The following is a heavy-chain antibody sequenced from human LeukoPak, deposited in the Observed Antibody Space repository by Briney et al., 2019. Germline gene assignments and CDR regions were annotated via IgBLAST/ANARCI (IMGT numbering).Heavy chain of an antibody. V-gene: IGHV4-59*11. CDR1: GDSISTHY. CDR2: IEHTGSS. J-gene: IGHJ6*03. CDR3: ARGRVSSSSWSSTYYYYSYMDV. Sequence: SETLSLICSVSGDSISTHYWSWIRQPPGKGLEWIGYIEHTGSSNYNPSLNSRVTISRDTSKNHFSLELSSVTAADTAVYFCARGRVSSSSWSSTYYYYSYMDVWGKGTTVTVSS. D-gene: IGHD6-13*01.